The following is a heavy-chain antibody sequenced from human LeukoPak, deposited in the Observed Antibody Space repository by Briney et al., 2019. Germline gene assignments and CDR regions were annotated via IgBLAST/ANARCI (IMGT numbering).Heavy chain of an antibody. CDR1: GGSFSGYY. V-gene: IGHV4-34*01. CDR3: ARNSGAFDY. J-gene: IGHJ4*02. CDR2: INHSGST. D-gene: IGHD7-27*01. Sequence: SETLSLTRAVYGGSFSGYYWSWIRQPPGKGLEWIGEINHSGSTNYNPSLKSRVTISVDTSKNQFSLKLSSVTAADTAVYYCARNSGAFDYWGQGTLVTVSS.